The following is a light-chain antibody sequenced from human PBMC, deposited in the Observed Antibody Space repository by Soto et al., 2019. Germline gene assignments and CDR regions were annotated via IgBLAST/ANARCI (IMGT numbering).Light chain of an antibody. J-gene: IGKJ1*01. Sequence: EIVMTQSPATLSVSPGERATLSCRASQSVSSNLAWYQQKPGRAPRLLIYGASTRATGIPARFSGSGSGTDFTLTISSLEPEDFAVYYCQQYDNWPWTFGQGTKVDIK. CDR1: QSVSSN. CDR3: QQYDNWPWT. CDR2: GAS. V-gene: IGKV3-15*01.